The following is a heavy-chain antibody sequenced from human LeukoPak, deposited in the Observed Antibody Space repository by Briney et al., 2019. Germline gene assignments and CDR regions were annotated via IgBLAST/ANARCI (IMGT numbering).Heavy chain of an antibody. Sequence: SETLSLTCAVYGGSFSGYYWSWIRQPPGKGLEWIGEINDSGSTNCNPSLKSRVSISVDTSKNQFSLKLSSVTAADTAVYYCTRVIDYDSSGYYLGYWGQGTRVTVSS. J-gene: IGHJ4*02. CDR2: INDSGST. CDR3: TRVIDYDSSGYYLGY. CDR1: GGSFSGYY. D-gene: IGHD3-22*01. V-gene: IGHV4-34*01.